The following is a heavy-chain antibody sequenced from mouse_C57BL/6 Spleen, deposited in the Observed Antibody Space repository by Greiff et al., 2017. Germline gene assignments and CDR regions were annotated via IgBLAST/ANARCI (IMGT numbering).Heavy chain of an antibody. Sequence: VQLQHPGAELVRPGTSVKLSCKASGYTFTSYWMHWVKQRPGQGLEWIGVIDPSDSYTNYNQKFKGKATLTVDTYSSTAYMQLSSLTSEDSAVYYCARKDCFDYGGQGTTLTVSS. CDR3: ARKDCFDY. CDR2: IDPSDSYT. V-gene: IGHV1-59*01. CDR1: GYTFTSYW. J-gene: IGHJ2*01.